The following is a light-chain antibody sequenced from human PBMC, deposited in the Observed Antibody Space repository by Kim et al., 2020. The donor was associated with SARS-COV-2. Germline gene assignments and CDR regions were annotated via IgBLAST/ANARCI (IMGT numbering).Light chain of an antibody. V-gene: IGLV3-19*01. CDR3: NSRDSSGNHLYV. CDR1: SLRSYY. CDR2: GKN. Sequence: LGQTVTSTCQGDSLRSYYASWYQQKPGPAPVLVIYGKNNRPSGIPDRFSGSSSGNTASLTITGAQAEDEADYYCNSRDSSGNHLYVFGTGTKVTVL. J-gene: IGLJ1*01.